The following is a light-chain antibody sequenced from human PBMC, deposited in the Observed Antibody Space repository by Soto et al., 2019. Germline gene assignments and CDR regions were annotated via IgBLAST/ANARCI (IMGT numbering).Light chain of an antibody. V-gene: IGKV3-11*01. CDR2: DAS. CDR1: QSVGTF. CDR3: KQCYNWTQWT. Sequence: EIVLTQSPATLSLSPGERATLSCRASQSVGTFFAWYQQKPGQAPRLLIYDASNRATGIPARFSGSGSGTDFTLTISSLEPEDFAVYYCKQCYNWTQWTFGQGTKVEIK. J-gene: IGKJ1*01.